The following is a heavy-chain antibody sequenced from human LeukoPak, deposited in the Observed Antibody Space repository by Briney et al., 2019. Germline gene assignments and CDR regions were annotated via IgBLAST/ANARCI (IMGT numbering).Heavy chain of an antibody. V-gene: IGHV4-39*01. J-gene: IGHJ6*03. D-gene: IGHD2-2*01. Sequence: PSETLSLTCTVSGGSISSSSYSWGWIRQPPGKGLEWIVSIYYSGSTYYNPSLKSRVTISVDTSKNQFSLKLSSVTAADTAVYYYASLSAFCGSTGCYEPYYYYYMDVWGKGTTVTVSS. CDR3: ASLSAFCGSTGCYEPYYYYYMDV. CDR2: IYYSGST. CDR1: GGSISSSSYS.